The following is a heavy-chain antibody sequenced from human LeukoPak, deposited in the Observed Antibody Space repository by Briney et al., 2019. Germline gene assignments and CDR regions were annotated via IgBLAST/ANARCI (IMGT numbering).Heavy chain of an antibody. CDR1: GFIFDDYG. Sequence: GGSRRLSCAASGFIFDDYGMTWARQGQGKELEWVSGINWDGYSTGYADSVRGRFTISRDNAKSTLYLQMNSLRPEDTALYYCVRDLRTDYAFDSWGQGTLVTVSS. CDR3: VRDLRTDYAFDS. J-gene: IGHJ4*02. V-gene: IGHV3-20*04. CDR2: INWDGYST. D-gene: IGHD4/OR15-4a*01.